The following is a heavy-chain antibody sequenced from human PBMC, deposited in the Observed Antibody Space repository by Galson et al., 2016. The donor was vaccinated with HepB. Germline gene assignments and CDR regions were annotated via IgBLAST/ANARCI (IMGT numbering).Heavy chain of an antibody. V-gene: IGHV3-33*01. D-gene: IGHD2-2*01. CDR1: GFTFSSYG. J-gene: IGHJ1*01. Sequence: SLRLSCAASGFTFSSYGMHWVRQAPGKGLEWVAVIWYDGSNKYYADSVKGRFTISRDNSKNTLYLQMNSLRAEDTAVYYCARPQSGYCSSTSCYRYFQHWGQGTLVTVSS. CDR2: IWYDGSNK. CDR3: ARPQSGYCSSTSCYRYFQH.